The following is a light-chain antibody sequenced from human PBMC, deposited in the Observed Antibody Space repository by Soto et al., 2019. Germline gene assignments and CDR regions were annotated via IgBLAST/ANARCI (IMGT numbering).Light chain of an antibody. CDR1: SSDGGAYNY. V-gene: IGLV2-14*01. CDR2: EVS. CDR3: SSYTSSSTLYD. Sequence: QSVLTQPASVSGSPGQSITISCTGTSSDGGAYNYVSWYQQHPGKAPKLMIYEVSNRPSGVSNRFSGSKSGNTASLTISGLQAEDEADYYCSSYTSSSTLYDFGTGTKLTVL. J-gene: IGLJ1*01.